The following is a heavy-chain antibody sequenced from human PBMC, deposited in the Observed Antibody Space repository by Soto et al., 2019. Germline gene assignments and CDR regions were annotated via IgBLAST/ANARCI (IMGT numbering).Heavy chain of an antibody. Sequence: QVQLVQSGDEVKKPGSSVKVSCKASGGTFSSYAISWVRQAPGQGLEWMGGIIPIYGTANYAQKFQGRVTITEEESTSTAYMELSSLRSEDTAVYYCASSQYYDFWSGYWWFDPWGEGTLVTVS. CDR2: IIPIYGTA. V-gene: IGHV1-69*01. CDR3: ASSQYYDFWSGYWWFDP. CDR1: GGTFSSYA. J-gene: IGHJ5*02. D-gene: IGHD3-3*01.